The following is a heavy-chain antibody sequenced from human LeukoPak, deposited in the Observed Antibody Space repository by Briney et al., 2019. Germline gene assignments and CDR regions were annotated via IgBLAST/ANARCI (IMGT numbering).Heavy chain of an antibody. CDR1: GFTFSSYG. CDR3: AKRHGDLDAFDI. V-gene: IGHV3-30*18. J-gene: IGHJ3*02. Sequence: AGGSLRLSCAASGFTFSSYGMHWVRQAPGKGLEWVAVISYDGSNKYYADSVKGRFTISRDNSKNTLYLQMNSLRAEDTAVYYCAKRHGDLDAFDIWGQGAMVTVSS. CDR2: ISYDGSNK. D-gene: IGHD2-21*02.